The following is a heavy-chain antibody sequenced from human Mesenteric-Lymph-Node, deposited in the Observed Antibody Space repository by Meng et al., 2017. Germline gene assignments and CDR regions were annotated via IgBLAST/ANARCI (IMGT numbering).Heavy chain of an antibody. CDR2: IIPIFGTA. CDR1: GYTFTSYY. Sequence: SVKVSCKASGYTFTSYYMHWVRQAPGQGLEWMGGIIPIFGTANYAQKFQGRVTITADESTSTAYMELSSLRSEDTAVYYCARAIGPPRAFDIWGQGTMVTVSS. V-gene: IGHV1-69*13. J-gene: IGHJ3*02. D-gene: IGHD3-16*01. CDR3: ARAIGPPRAFDI.